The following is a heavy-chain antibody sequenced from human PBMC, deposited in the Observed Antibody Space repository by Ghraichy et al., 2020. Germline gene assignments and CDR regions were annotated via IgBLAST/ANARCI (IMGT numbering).Heavy chain of an antibody. D-gene: IGHD2-2*01. Sequence: GGSLRLSCEASGFTFNSFWMHWVRQAPGKGLVWVSRINNDGSGTNYADSVKGRFTVSRDNAKNTLYLQMNSLRAEETAVYYCARDRPGYCSTSSCSYYFDHWGQGTLVTVSS. CDR2: INNDGSGT. J-gene: IGHJ4*02. V-gene: IGHV3-74*01. CDR1: GFTFNSFW. CDR3: ARDRPGYCSTSSCSYYFDH.